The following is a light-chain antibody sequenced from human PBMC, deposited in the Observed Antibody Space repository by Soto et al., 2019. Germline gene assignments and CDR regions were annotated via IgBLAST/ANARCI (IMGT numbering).Light chain of an antibody. J-gene: IGLJ2*01. CDR2: KDS. CDR3: QSADSSGTVV. Sequence: SYELTQPPSVSVSPGQTARITCSGDALPKQYAYWYQRKPGQAPVLVIYKDSERPSGIPERFSGSSSGTTVTLTISGVQAEDEADYYCQSADSSGTVVFGGGTKVTVL. V-gene: IGLV3-25*03. CDR1: ALPKQY.